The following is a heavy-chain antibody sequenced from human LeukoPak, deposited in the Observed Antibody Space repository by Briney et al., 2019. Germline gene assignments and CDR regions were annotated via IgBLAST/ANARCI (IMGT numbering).Heavy chain of an antibody. CDR3: ASATTTGYYSGSYRL. CDR2: IYYSGST. D-gene: IGHD1-26*01. J-gene: IGHJ4*02. CDR1: GGSISSSSYY. V-gene: IGHV4-39*07. Sequence: SETLSLTCTVSGGSISSSSYYWGWIRQPPGKGLEWIGSIYYSGSTYYNPSLKSRVTISVDKSKNQFSLKLSSVTAADTAVYYCASATTTGYYSGSYRLWGQGTLVTVSS.